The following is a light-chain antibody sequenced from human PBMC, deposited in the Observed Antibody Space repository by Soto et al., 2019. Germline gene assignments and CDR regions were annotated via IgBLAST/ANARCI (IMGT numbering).Light chain of an antibody. CDR1: SSDVGGYDF. Sequence: QSVLTQPASVSGSPGQSITISCTGTSSDVGGYDFVSWYQHHPGRAPKLIIYEVSSRPSGVSNRFSGSKSGNTASLTISGLQAEDEAEYHCSSYRSNTNQVEFGGGTKLTVL. V-gene: IGLV2-14*01. CDR3: SSYRSNTNQVE. CDR2: EVS. J-gene: IGLJ2*01.